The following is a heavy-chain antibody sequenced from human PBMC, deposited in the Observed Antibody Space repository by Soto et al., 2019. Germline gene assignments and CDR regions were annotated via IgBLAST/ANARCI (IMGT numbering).Heavy chain of an antibody. CDR1: GGSISSGDYY. Sequence: PSETLSLTCTVSGGSISSGDYYWSWIRQLPGKGLEWIGYIYYSGSTYYNPSLKSRVTISVDTSKNQFSLKLSSVTAADTAVYYCARVDTAIVTYYFDYWGQGTLVTVSS. D-gene: IGHD5-18*01. CDR3: ARVDTAIVTYYFDY. V-gene: IGHV4-30-4*01. CDR2: IYYSGST. J-gene: IGHJ4*02.